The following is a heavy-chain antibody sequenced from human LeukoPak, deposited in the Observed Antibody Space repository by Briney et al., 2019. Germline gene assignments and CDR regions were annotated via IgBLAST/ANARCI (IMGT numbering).Heavy chain of an antibody. CDR1: GFTFRSYS. CDR2: IYFSGST. Sequence: GSLRLSCAASGFTFRSYSMSWIRQPPGKGLEWIGYIYFSGSTNYNPSLKSRVTISVDTSKNQFSLKMSSVTAADTAVYYCARMTSSGWYAAGYYFDYWGQGTLVTVSS. V-gene: IGHV4-59*01. CDR3: ARMTSSGWYAAGYYFDY. J-gene: IGHJ4*02. D-gene: IGHD6-19*01.